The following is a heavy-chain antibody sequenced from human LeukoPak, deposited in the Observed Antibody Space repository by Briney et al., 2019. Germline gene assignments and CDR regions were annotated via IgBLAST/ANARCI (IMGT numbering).Heavy chain of an antibody. Sequence: ASVRVSCKASGYTFTDYFMHWVRQAPGRGFEWMGWINSNTGDTNYAQKFQGRVTLTRDTSISTAYMDLSRLRSDDTAAYFCARDRNYYDRTGIDALDLWGQGTMVTVSS. V-gene: IGHV1-2*02. CDR2: INSNTGDT. CDR1: GYTFTDYF. D-gene: IGHD3-22*01. CDR3: ARDRNYYDRTGIDALDL. J-gene: IGHJ3*01.